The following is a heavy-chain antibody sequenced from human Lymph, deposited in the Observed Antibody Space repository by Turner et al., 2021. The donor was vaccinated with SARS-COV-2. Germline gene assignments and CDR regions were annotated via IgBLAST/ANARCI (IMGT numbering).Heavy chain of an antibody. J-gene: IGHJ6*02. D-gene: IGHD1-1*01. CDR1: GFIVSSNY. CDR3: ARDLQLYGMDV. CDR2: IYSGGST. Sequence: EVQLVETGGGLIQPGVSLRLSCAASGFIVSSNYMNWVRQAPGKGLEWVSLIYSGGSTYDADSVKGRFTISRDNSKNTLYLQMNSLRAEDTAVYYCARDLQLYGMDVWGQGTTVTVSS. V-gene: IGHV3-53*02.